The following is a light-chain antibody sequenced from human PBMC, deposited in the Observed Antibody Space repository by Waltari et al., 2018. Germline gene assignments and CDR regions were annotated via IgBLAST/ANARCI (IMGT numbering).Light chain of an antibody. V-gene: IGLV2-14*01. J-gene: IGLJ7*01. CDR2: EVS. Sequence: QSALTQPASVSGSPGQSITISCTGTSSDVGGYNYVSWYQQHPGKAPKLMIYEVSNRPAGVSNRFSGSRSGNTASLPISGVQAEDEADYYCSSYTSSSTAVFGGGTQLTVL. CDR3: SSYTSSSTAV. CDR1: SSDVGGYNY.